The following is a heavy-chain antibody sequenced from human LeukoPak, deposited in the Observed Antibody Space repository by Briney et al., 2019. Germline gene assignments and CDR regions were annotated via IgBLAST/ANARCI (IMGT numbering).Heavy chain of an antibody. CDR1: GYTFTSYD. CDR2: MNPNSGNT. J-gene: IGHJ5*02. CDR3: ARRSPYRVRGPLGIWFDP. Sequence: GASVKVSCKASGYTFTSYDINWVRQATGQGLEWMGWMNPNSGNTGYAQKFQGRVTMTRNTSISTAYMELGSLRSEDTAVYYCARRSPYRVRGPLGIWFDPWGQGTLVTVSS. D-gene: IGHD3-10*01. V-gene: IGHV1-8*01.